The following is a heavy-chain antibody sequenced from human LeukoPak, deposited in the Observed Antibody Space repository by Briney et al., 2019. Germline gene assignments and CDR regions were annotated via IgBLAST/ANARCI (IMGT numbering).Heavy chain of an antibody. J-gene: IGHJ1*01. CDR3: AKDRATFLSSFPH. CDR2: ISWNSGSI. Sequence: GRSLRLSCAASGFTFDDYAMHWVRQAPGKGLEWVSGISWNSGSIGYADSVKGRFTISRDNVKNSLYLHMNSLRPEDTALYYCAKDRATFLSSFPHWCQGTLVTVSS. D-gene: IGHD2/OR15-2a*01. V-gene: IGHV3-9*01. CDR1: GFTFDDYA.